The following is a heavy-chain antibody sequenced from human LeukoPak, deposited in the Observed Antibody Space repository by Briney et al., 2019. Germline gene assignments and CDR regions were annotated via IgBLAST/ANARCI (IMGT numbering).Heavy chain of an antibody. CDR3: ARGGGSTWYNY. J-gene: IGHJ4*02. D-gene: IGHD6-13*01. CDR1: GGSFSGYY. Sequence: SETLSLTCAVYGGSFSGYYWSWIRQPPGKGLEWIGEINHSGSTNYNPSLKSRVTISVDTSKNQFSLKLSSVTAADTAVYYCARGGGSTWYNYWGQGTLVTVSS. V-gene: IGHV4-34*01. CDR2: INHSGST.